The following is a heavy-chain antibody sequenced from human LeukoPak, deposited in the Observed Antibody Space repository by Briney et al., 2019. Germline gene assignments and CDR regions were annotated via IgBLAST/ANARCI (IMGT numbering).Heavy chain of an antibody. V-gene: IGHV4-59*01. CDR2: IYHSGST. CDR3: ARDRLQLQS. Sequence: SETLSLTCTVSGGSISTYYWSWIRQPPGKGLEWIGYIYHSGSTNYNPSLKSRVTISVDTSQNQFYLKLSSVTAADTAVYYCARDRLQLQSWGQGTLVTVSS. CDR1: GGSISTYY. D-gene: IGHD5-24*01. J-gene: IGHJ5*02.